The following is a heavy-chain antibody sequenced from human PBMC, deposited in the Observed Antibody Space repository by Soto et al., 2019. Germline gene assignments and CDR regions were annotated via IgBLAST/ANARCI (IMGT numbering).Heavy chain of an antibody. CDR1: GYRFTNYG. J-gene: IGHJ5*02. Sequence: QVHLVQSGTEVKKPGASVKVSCKASGYRFTNYGISWVRQAPGQGLERMGWISGYNVNTNYAQKFQGRLTMTTDTSTNTAYMELRSLRSEDTAVYYCARDGRGSSSFRLPLDPGGQGTLVTVSS. CDR2: ISGYNVNT. CDR3: ARDGRGSSSFRLPLDP. V-gene: IGHV1-18*01. D-gene: IGHD6-6*01.